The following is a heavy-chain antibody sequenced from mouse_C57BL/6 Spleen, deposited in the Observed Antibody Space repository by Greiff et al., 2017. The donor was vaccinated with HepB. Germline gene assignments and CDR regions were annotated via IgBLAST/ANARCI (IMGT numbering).Heavy chain of an antibody. D-gene: IGHD1-1*01. V-gene: IGHV1-69*01. CDR2: IDPSDSYT. CDR3: ARNYYGSSYPYYFDY. Sequence: QVQLQQPGAELVMPGASVKLSCKASGYTFTSYWMHWVKQRPGQGLEWIGEIDPSDSYTNYNQKFKGKSTLTVDKSSSTAYMQLSSLTSEDSAVYYCARNYYGSSYPYYFDYWGQGTTLTVSS. CDR1: GYTFTSYW. J-gene: IGHJ2*01.